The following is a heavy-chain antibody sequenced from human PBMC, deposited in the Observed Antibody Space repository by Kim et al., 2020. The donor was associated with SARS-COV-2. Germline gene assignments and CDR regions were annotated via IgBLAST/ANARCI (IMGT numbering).Heavy chain of an antibody. Sequence: GGSLRLSCAASGFTFSSYSMNWVRQAPGKGLEWVSSISSSSSYIYYADSVKGRFTISRDNAKNSLYLQMNSLRAEDTAVYYCARDRLGLHSGAGYWGQGTLVTVSS. CDR2: ISSSSSYI. J-gene: IGHJ4*02. D-gene: IGHD6-19*01. CDR3: ARDRLGLHSGAGY. V-gene: IGHV3-21*01. CDR1: GFTFSSYS.